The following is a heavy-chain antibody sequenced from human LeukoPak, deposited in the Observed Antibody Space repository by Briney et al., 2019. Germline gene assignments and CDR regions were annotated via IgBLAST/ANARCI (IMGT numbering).Heavy chain of an antibody. D-gene: IGHD3-22*01. V-gene: IGHV4-34*01. J-gene: IGHJ4*02. CDR3: ARPRATDYYDSSGYYSYYFDY. Sequence: SETLSLTCAVYGGSFSGYYWSWIRQPPGKGLEWIGEINHSGSTNYNPSLRSRVTISVDTSKNQFSPKLSSVTAADTAVYYCARPRATDYYDSSGYYSYYFDYWGQGTLVTVSS. CDR1: GGSFSGYY. CDR2: INHSGST.